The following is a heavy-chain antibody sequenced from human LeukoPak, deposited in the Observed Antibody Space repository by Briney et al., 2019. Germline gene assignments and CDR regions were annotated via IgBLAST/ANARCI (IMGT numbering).Heavy chain of an antibody. D-gene: IGHD3-3*01. CDR2: LKSKSEGGTT. J-gene: IGHJ6*03. V-gene: IGHV3-15*01. CDR1: GFTFINAW. CDR3: TTRAPHYDSWSGYPYYYYYFMDV. Sequence: GGPLRLSCAASGFTFINAWMTWVRQAPGKGLEWVGRLKSKSEGGTTDYAAPVKGRFTISRDDSKTTLYLQMNSLKTDDTAVYYCTTRAPHYDSWSGYPYYYYYFMDVWGKGTTVTVSS.